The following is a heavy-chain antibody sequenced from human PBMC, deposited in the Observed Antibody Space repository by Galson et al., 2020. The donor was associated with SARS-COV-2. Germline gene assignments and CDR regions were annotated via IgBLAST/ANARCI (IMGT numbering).Heavy chain of an antibody. V-gene: IGHV3-21*01. CDR1: GFTFTSHS. J-gene: IGHJ5*02. CDR3: VREVAPATSPWFDL. CDR2: ISSTTNYI. D-gene: IGHD2-2*01. Sequence: GESLKISCAASGFTFTSHSMNWVRQAPGKGLEWVSSISSTTNYIYYGDSVKGRFTISRDNAKNSLSLQMNSLTAEDTAVYYCVREVAPATSPWFDLWGQGTLVTVSS.